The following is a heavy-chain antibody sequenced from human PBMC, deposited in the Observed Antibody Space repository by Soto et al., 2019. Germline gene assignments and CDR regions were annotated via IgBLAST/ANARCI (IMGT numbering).Heavy chain of an antibody. CDR3: AKDPFVEWVGWFDP. J-gene: IGHJ5*02. CDR2: ISGSGGST. CDR1: GFTFSSYA. D-gene: IGHD3-3*01. V-gene: IGHV3-23*01. Sequence: PGESLKISCAASGFTFSSYAMSWVRQAPGKGLEWVSAISGSGGSTYYADSVKGRFTISRDNSKNTLYLQMNSLRAEDTAVYYCAKDPFVEWVGWFDPWGQGTLVTVSS.